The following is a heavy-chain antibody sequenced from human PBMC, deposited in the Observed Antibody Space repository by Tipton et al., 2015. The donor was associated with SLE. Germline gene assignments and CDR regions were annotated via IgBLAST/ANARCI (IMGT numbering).Heavy chain of an antibody. V-gene: IGHV3-15*01. J-gene: IGHJ4*02. Sequence: SLRLSCAASGFTFSNAWMSWVRQAPGKGLEWVGRIKSKTDGGTTDYAAPVKGRFTISRDDSKNTLFLQMNSLKTEDTAVYYCTTEGYYYDSSGQGNYFDYWGQGTLVPVSS. CDR1: GFTFSNAW. CDR3: TTEGYYYDSSGQGNYFDY. D-gene: IGHD3-22*01. CDR2: IKSKTDGGTT.